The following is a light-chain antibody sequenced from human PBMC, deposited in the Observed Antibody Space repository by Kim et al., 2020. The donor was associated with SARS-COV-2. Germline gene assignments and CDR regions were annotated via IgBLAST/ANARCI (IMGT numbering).Light chain of an antibody. CDR3: NSRDSSGNHVV. V-gene: IGLV3-19*01. CDR2: GKN. J-gene: IGLJ2*01. CDR1: SLRSYY. Sequence: AQGQTVRITCQGDSLRSYYASWYQQKPGQAPVLVIYGKNNRPSGIPDRFSGSSSGNTASLTITGAQAEDEADYYCNSRDSSGNHVVFGGGTKLTVL.